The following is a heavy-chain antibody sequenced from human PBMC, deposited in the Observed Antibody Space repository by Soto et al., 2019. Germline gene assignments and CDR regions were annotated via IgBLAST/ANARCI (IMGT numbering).Heavy chain of an antibody. CDR1: GYTFTSYD. J-gene: IGHJ3*02. CDR2: MNPNSGNT. V-gene: IGHV1-8*01. D-gene: IGHD6-19*01. CDR3: ARGYSSGWYLIRAFDI. Sequence: ASVKVSCKASGYTFTSYDTNWVRQATGQGLEWMGWMNPNSGNTGYAQKFQGRVTMTRNTSISTAYMELSSLRSEDTAVYYCARGYSSGWYLIRAFDIWGQGTIVTVSS.